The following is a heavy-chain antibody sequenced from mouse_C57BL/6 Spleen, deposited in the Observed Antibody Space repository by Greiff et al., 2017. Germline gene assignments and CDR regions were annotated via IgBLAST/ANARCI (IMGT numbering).Heavy chain of an antibody. CDR2: INPGSGGT. CDR3: ATTVVPFAY. J-gene: IGHJ3*01. D-gene: IGHD1-1*01. V-gene: IGHV1-54*01. CDR1: GYAFTNYL. Sequence: QVQLKESGAELVRPGTSVKVSCKASGYAFTNYLIEWVKQRPGQGLEWIGVINPGSGGTNYNEKFKGKATLTADKSSSTAYMQLSSLTSEDSAVYFCATTVVPFAYWGQGTLVTVSA.